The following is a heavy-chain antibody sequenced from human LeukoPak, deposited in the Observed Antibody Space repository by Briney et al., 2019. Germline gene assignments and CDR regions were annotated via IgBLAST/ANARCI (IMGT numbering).Heavy chain of an antibody. CDR1: GFTVSSNY. CDR3: AKTVTMIVVVDAFDI. CDR2: IYSGGST. Sequence: QPGGSLRLSCAASGFTVSSNYMSWVRQAPGKGLEWVSVIYSGGSTYYADSVKGRFTISRDNSKNTLYLQMNSLRAEDTAVYYCAKTVTMIVVVDAFDIWSQGTMVTVSS. V-gene: IGHV3-53*01. D-gene: IGHD3-22*01. J-gene: IGHJ3*02.